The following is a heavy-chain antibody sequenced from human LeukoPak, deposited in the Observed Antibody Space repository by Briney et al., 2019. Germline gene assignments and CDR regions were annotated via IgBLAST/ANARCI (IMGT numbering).Heavy chain of an antibody. Sequence: SETLSLTCTVSGGSISSSSYYWGWIRQPPGKGLEWIGSIYYSGSTYYNPSLKSRVTISVDTSKNQFSLKLSSVTAADTAVYYCAMKLSGSYYRDYWGQGTLVTVSS. CDR2: IYYSGST. D-gene: IGHD3-10*01. V-gene: IGHV4-39*07. CDR1: GGSISSSSYY. CDR3: AMKLSGSYYRDY. J-gene: IGHJ4*02.